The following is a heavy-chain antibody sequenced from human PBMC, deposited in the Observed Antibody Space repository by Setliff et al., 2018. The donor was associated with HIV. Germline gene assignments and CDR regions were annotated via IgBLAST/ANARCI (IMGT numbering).Heavy chain of an antibody. J-gene: IGHJ5*02. CDR2: AHYTERT. Sequence: KPSETLSLTCSVSGGSISSDYWSWIRQPPGKGLEWIGYAHYTERTNYNPSLKSRVTISVDTSKNQFTLNLNSVTAADTAVYYCATGRRYGSFNPWGQGTLVTVSS. D-gene: IGHD1-20*01. CDR3: ATGRRYGSFNP. CDR1: GGSISSDY. V-gene: IGHV4-59*01.